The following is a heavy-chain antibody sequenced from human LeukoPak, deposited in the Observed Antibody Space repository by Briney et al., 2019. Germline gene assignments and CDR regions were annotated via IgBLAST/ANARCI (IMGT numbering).Heavy chain of an antibody. CDR1: GFTFSSYG. CDR3: AKDGSYYYDSSGYYSDY. V-gene: IGHV3-30*18. Sequence: PGGSLRLSCAASGFTFSSYGMHWARQAPGKGLEWVAVISYDGSNKYYADSVKGRFTISRDNSKNTLYLQMNSLRAEDTAVYYCAKDGSYYYDSSGYYSDYWGQGTLVTVSS. D-gene: IGHD3-22*01. CDR2: ISYDGSNK. J-gene: IGHJ4*02.